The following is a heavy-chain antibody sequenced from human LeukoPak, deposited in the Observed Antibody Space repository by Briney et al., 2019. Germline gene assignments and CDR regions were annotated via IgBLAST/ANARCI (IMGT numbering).Heavy chain of an antibody. J-gene: IGHJ4*02. V-gene: IGHV4-30-2*01. CDR3: ARLDKGIKAAHFDY. Sequence: SQTLSLTCTVSGGSISSGGYYWSWIRQPPGKGLEWVGYIYHSGSTYHNPSLKSRVTISVDRSKNQFSLKLSSVTAADTAIYYCARLDKGIKAAHFDYWGQGTLVTVSS. CDR1: GGSISSGGYY. D-gene: IGHD6-25*01. CDR2: IYHSGST.